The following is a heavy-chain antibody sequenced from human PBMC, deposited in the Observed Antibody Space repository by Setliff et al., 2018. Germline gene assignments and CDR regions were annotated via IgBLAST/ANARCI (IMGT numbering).Heavy chain of an antibody. CDR2: LHTSGSI. CDR3: ARQAHDLKGGTTLFYWFDP. J-gene: IGHJ5*02. CDR1: GGSISSGTYY. D-gene: IGHD1-26*01. V-gene: IGHV4-61*02. Sequence: PSETLSLTCTVSGGSISSGTYYWSWIRQPAGKGLEWIGRLHTSGSIDYNPSLKSRVTISVDTSKNEFSLKVSSVTAADTAVYYCARQAHDLKGGTTLFYWFDPWGQGTLVTVSS.